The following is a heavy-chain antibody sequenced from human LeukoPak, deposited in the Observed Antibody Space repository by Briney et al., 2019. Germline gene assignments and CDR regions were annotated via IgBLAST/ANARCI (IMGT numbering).Heavy chain of an antibody. V-gene: IGHV4-38-2*02. CDR1: GYSISSGYY. J-gene: IGHJ6*02. CDR2: IYHSGST. CDR3: ARSGSSWYVPNYYYGMDV. D-gene: IGHD6-13*01. Sequence: SETLSLTCTVSGYSISSGYYWGWIRQPPGKGLEWIGSIYHSGSTYYNPSLKSRVTISVDTSKNQFSLKLSSVTAADTAVYYCARSGSSWYVPNYYYGMDVWGQGTTVTVSS.